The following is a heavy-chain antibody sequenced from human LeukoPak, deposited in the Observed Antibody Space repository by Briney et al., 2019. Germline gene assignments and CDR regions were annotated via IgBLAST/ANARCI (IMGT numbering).Heavy chain of an antibody. J-gene: IGHJ6*02. CDR1: GYTFTSYD. Sequence: ASVKVSCKASGYTFTSYDINWVRQATGQGLEWMGWMNPNSGNTGYAQKFQGRVTMTRNTSISTAYMELSSLRSEDTAVYYCAREGAFPQRSIAAAGTCGMDVWGQGTTVTVSS. V-gene: IGHV1-8*01. CDR2: MNPNSGNT. CDR3: AREGAFPQRSIAAAGTCGMDV. D-gene: IGHD6-13*01.